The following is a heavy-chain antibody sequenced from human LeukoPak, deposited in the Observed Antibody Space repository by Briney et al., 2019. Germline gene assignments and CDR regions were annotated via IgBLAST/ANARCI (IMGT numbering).Heavy chain of an antibody. V-gene: IGHV1-18*01. D-gene: IGHD2-2*02. CDR2: ITTYKGIT. J-gene: IGHJ4*02. Sequence: ASVKVSCKVSGYSFTSYGISWVRQAPGQGLEWVGWITTYKGITHYAQKFQGRVTMTADTSMSTAYMELRSLRSDDTAVYYCARQGVVPAAILGWFDYWGQGTLVTVSS. CDR3: ARQGVVPAAILGWFDY. CDR1: GYSFTSYG.